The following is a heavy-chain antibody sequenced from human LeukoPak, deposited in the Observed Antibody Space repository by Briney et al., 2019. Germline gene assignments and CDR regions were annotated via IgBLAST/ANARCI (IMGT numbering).Heavy chain of an antibody. Sequence: ASVKVSCKASGYTFTSYYMHWVRQAPGQGLEWMGIINPSGGSTSYAQRFQGRVTMTRDTSTGTVYMELSSLRSEDTAVYYCARDPYYYDSSGYPYYYGMDVWGQGTTVTVSS. CDR1: GYTFTSYY. D-gene: IGHD3-22*01. J-gene: IGHJ6*02. V-gene: IGHV1-46*01. CDR3: ARDPYYYDSSGYPYYYGMDV. CDR2: INPSGGST.